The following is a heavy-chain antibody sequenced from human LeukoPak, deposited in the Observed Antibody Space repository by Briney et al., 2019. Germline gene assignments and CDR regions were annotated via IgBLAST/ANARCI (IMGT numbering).Heavy chain of an antibody. V-gene: IGHV3-74*01. CDR3: ARGNTIAVAFDY. Sequence: GGSLRLSCAASGFTFSNYWMHWVRQAPGKGLVWVSRIKSDGSSTTYADSVKGRFTISRDNAKNMVYLQMNSLRAEDTAVYYCARGNTIAVAFDYWGQGTLVTVSS. CDR1: GFTFSNYW. J-gene: IGHJ4*02. CDR2: IKSDGSST. D-gene: IGHD6-19*01.